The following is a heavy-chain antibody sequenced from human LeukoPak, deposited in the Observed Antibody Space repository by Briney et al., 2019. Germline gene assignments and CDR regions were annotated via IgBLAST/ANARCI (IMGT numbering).Heavy chain of an antibody. CDR1: GGSISSYY. J-gene: IGHJ4*02. V-gene: IGHV4-59*08. Sequence: SETLSLTCTVSGGSISSYYWSWIRQPPGKGLEWIGYIYYSGSTNYNPSLKSRVTISVDTSKNQFSLKLSSVTAADTAVYYCTIWSGPHGDYWGQGTLVTVSS. CDR2: IYYSGST. CDR3: TIWSGPHGDY. D-gene: IGHD3-3*01.